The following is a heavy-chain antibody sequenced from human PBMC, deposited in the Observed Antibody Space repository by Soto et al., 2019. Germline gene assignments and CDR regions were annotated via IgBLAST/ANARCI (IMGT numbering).Heavy chain of an antibody. CDR1: GFTFSSYA. V-gene: IGHV3-23*01. Sequence: GGSLRLSCAASGFTFSSYAMSWVRQAPGKGLEWVSAISGSGGSTYYADSVKGRFTISRDNSKNTLYLQMNSPRAEDTAVYYCAKDRGVVVAATTSHWGQGTLVTVSS. D-gene: IGHD2-15*01. CDR2: ISGSGGST. J-gene: IGHJ4*02. CDR3: AKDRGVVVAATTSH.